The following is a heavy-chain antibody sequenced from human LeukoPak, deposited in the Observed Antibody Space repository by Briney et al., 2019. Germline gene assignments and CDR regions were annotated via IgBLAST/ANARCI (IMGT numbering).Heavy chain of an antibody. D-gene: IGHD1-26*01. CDR1: GYTFTSYG. CDR3: ARDYMWEGAMGAFDI. CDR2: ISAYNGNT. J-gene: IGHJ3*02. Sequence: GASVKVSCKASGYTFTSYGISWVRQAPGQGLEWMGWISAYNGNTNYAQKLQGRVTMTTDTSTSTAYMELRSLRSDDTAVYYCARDYMWEGAMGAFDIWGQGTMVTVSS. V-gene: IGHV1-18*01.